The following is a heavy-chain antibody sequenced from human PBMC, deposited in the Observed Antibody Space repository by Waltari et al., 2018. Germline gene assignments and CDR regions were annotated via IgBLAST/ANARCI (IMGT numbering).Heavy chain of an antibody. CDR3: ARASNYDFWSGYYTKTLYYYYYMDV. CDR1: GGSFSGYY. D-gene: IGHD3-3*01. J-gene: IGHJ6*03. Sequence: QVQLQQWGAGLLKPSETLSLTCAVYGGSFSGYYWSWIRQPPGKGLERIGEINHSGSTNYNPSLKSRVTISVDTSKNQFSLKLSSVTAADTAVYYCARASNYDFWSGYYTKTLYYYYYMDVWGKGTTVTVSS. CDR2: INHSGST. V-gene: IGHV4-34*01.